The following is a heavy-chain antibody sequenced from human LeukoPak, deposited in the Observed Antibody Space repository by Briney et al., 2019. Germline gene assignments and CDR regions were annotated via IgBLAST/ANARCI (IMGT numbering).Heavy chain of an antibody. J-gene: IGHJ6*02. CDR3: ARARFLEWYYYGMDV. D-gene: IGHD3-3*01. CDR1: GGSISSYY. CDR2: IYTSGST. V-gene: IGHV4-4*07. Sequence: SETLSLTCTVSGGSISSYYWSWIRQPAGKGLEWIGRIYTSGSTNYNPSLKSRVTISVDTSKNQFSLKLSSVTAADTAVYYCARARFLEWYYYGMDVWGQGTTVTVSS.